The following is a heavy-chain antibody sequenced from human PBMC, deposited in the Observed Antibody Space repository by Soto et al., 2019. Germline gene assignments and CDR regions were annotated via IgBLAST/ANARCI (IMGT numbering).Heavy chain of an antibody. V-gene: IGHV4-4*02. J-gene: IGHJ4*02. D-gene: IGHD7-27*01. CDR2: VFHTGNT. Sequence: SETLSLTCTVSGDSMTRSVWWTWVRQPPGKGLEWIGEVFHTGNTNYNPSLKSRVTMSVDKSTNEFSLKVTSVTAADTAIYSCARKAWVRFDYWGQGALVTV. CDR1: GDSMTRSVW. CDR3: ARKAWVRFDY.